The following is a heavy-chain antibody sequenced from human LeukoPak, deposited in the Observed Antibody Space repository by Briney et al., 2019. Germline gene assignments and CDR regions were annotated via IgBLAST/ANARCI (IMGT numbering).Heavy chain of an antibody. Sequence: PGRPLRLSCAASGFTFDDYAMHWVRQAPGKGLEWVSGINWNSRTADYADSVKGRFTISRDNAKNSLYLQMDSLRSEDMALYYCARQRFWTPEPHYWGQGTLVTVSS. J-gene: IGHJ4*02. V-gene: IGHV3-9*03. D-gene: IGHD3-3*01. CDR1: GFTFDDYA. CDR3: ARQRFWTPEPHY. CDR2: INWNSRTA.